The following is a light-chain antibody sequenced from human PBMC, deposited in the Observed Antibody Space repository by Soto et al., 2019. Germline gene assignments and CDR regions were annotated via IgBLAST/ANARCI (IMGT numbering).Light chain of an antibody. CDR2: GAS. V-gene: IGKV3-15*01. J-gene: IGKJ5*01. CDR1: QSVRNN. Sequence: EIVLTQSPGTLSLSPGERATLSCRASQSVRNNLAWYRQKPGQAPRLLIYGASTRATGVPARFSGSGSGTEFTLTISSLQSEDFAVYYCQQYNNWPPITFGQGTRLEIK. CDR3: QQYNNWPPIT.